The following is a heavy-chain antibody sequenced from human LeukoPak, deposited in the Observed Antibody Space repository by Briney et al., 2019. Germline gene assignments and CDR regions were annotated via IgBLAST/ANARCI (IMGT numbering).Heavy chain of an antibody. CDR1: GFTFSSYA. D-gene: IGHD3-16*01. Sequence: GGSLRLSCSASGFTFSSYAMHWVRQAPGKGLQYVSAISSNGDTTYCADSVRGRFTISRVNSKNMLYLQMSSLRAEDTAVFYCVKDRDSTYTSQIFDFWGQGTLVTVPS. CDR2: ISSNGDTT. J-gene: IGHJ4*02. V-gene: IGHV3-64D*06. CDR3: VKDRDSTYTSQIFDF.